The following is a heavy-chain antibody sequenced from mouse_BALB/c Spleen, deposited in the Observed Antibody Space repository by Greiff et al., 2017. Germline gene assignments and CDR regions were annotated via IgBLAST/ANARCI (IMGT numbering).Heavy chain of an antibody. J-gene: IGHJ3*01. CDR1: GFSLTSYG. CDR3: AGDDYWFAY. CDR2: IWSGGST. Sequence: VQLQESGPGLVQPSQSLSITCTVSGFSLTSYGVHWVRQYPGKGLEWLGVIWSGGSTDYNAAFISRLSISKDNSKSQVFFKMNSLQANDTAIYYCAGDDYWFAYWGQGTLVTVSA. V-gene: IGHV2-2*02. D-gene: IGHD2-13*01.